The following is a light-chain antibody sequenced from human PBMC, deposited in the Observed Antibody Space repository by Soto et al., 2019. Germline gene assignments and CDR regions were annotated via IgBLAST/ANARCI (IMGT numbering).Light chain of an antibody. V-gene: IGKV3-20*01. Sequence: EIVLTQSPGTLSLSPGETATLSCRASQRVSNSYLAWYQKKPGQAPRLLIYGASSRAAGIPDRLSGSGSGTDFTLTISRLEPEDFAVYFCQRYGGSPPFTFGQGTKVDIK. J-gene: IGKJ2*01. CDR1: QRVSNSY. CDR2: GAS. CDR3: QRYGGSPPFT.